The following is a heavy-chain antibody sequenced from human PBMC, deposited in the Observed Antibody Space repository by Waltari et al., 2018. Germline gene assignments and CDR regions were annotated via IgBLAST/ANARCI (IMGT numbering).Heavy chain of an antibody. V-gene: IGHV1-2*06. CDR3: ATTGDLYYENSRYGLLGY. CDR1: GYSFNDYY. D-gene: IGHD3-22*01. CDR2: TKPNNGDP. Sequence: QVQLVQSGAEVKKTGASVKVSCKASGYSFNDYYIYWVRQAHGQGLDWMGRTKPNNGDPAYAQRFQGSVTMTRDTAISTAYMELSSLTSDDTAVYYCATTGDLYYENSRYGLLGYWGQGTRVTVSS. J-gene: IGHJ4*02.